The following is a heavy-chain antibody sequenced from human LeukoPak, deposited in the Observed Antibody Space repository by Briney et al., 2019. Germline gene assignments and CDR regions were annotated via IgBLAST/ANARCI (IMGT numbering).Heavy chain of an antibody. D-gene: IGHD4-17*01. Sequence: GASVKVSCKASGYTFTAYYIHWVRQAPGQGPEWMGWINPNSGVTKSAQRFQGRVTMTRDRSISTGYMELSRLRSDDTAEYYCARGLPTVTPGDYWGQGTLVTVSS. V-gene: IGHV1-2*02. J-gene: IGHJ4*02. CDR1: GYTFTAYY. CDR3: ARGLPTVTPGDY. CDR2: INPNSGVT.